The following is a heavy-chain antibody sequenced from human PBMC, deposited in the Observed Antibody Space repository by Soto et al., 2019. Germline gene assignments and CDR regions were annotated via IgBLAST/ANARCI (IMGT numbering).Heavy chain of an antibody. CDR1: GGTFSSYA. CDR3: ATNYDFWSGYYFSYYYGMDV. J-gene: IGHJ6*02. D-gene: IGHD3-3*01. Sequence: QVQLVQSGAKVKKPGSSVKVSCKASGGTFSSYAISWVRQAPGQGLEWMGGIIPIFGTANYAQKFQGRVTITADESTSTAYMELSSLRSEDTAVYYCATNYDFWSGYYFSYYYGMDVWGQGTTVTVSS. CDR2: IIPIFGTA. V-gene: IGHV1-69*01.